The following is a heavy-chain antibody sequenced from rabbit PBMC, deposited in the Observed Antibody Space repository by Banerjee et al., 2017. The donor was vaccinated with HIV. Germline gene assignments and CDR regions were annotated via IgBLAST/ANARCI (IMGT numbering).Heavy chain of an antibody. V-gene: IGHV1S43*01. CDR2: IDPVFGST. D-gene: IGHD1-1*01. J-gene: IGHJ6*01. Sequence: QEQLVESGGGLVKPGGTLTLTCTVSGFSFTSSYYMCWVRQAPGKGLEWIGYIDPVFGSTYYASWVNGRFTISSHNAQNTLYLQLNSLTAADTATYFCARSSSSGYYIPLKLWGPGTLVTVS. CDR1: GFSFTSSYY. CDR3: ARSSSSGYYIPLKL.